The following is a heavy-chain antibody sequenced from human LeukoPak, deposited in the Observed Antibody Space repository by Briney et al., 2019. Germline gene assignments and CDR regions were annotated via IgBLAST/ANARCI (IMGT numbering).Heavy chain of an antibody. CDR3: ARGEIAAAGIDY. D-gene: IGHD6-13*01. V-gene: IGHV4-34*01. CDR2: INHSGST. Sequence: SETLSLTCAVYGGSFSGYYWSWIRQPPGKGLEWIGEINHSGSTNYNPSLKSRVTISVDTSMNQFSLKLSSVTAADTAVYYCARGEIAAAGIDYWGQGTLVTVSS. J-gene: IGHJ4*02. CDR1: GGSFSGYY.